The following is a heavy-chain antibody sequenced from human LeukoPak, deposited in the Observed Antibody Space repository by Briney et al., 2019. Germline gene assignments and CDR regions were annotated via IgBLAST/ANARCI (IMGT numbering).Heavy chain of an antibody. CDR2: INHSGST. V-gene: IGHV4-34*01. D-gene: IGHD4-17*01. CDR1: GGSFSGYY. CDR3: ARTSDGDYVGYYYYYYMDV. J-gene: IGHJ6*03. Sequence: PSETLSLTCAVYGGSFSGYYWSWIRQPPGKGLEWIGEINHSGSTNYNPSLKSRVTISVDTSKNQFSLKLSSVTAADTAVYYCARTSDGDYVGYYYYYYMDVWGKGTTVTVSS.